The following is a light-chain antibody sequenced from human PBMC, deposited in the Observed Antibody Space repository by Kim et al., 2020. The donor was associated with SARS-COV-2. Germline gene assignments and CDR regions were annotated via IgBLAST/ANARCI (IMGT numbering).Light chain of an antibody. J-gene: IGLJ2*01. CDR3: NSRDSNDNVV. CDR2: GKN. CDR1: SLRSYY. Sequence: VALGQTVRITCQGDSLRSYYATWYQQKPGQAPIVVIYGKNNRPSGIPDRFSGSSSGNTASLTITGTQAGDESDYYCNSRDSNDNVVFGGGTQLTVL. V-gene: IGLV3-19*01.